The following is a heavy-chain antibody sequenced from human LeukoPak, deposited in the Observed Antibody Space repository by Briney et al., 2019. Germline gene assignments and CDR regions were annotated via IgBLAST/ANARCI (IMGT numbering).Heavy chain of an antibody. Sequence: ASVKISCKVSGYTFTDYYMHWVRQAPGKGLAWMGLLNLESGKTLYTEKFQGRVTITADTSTDTAYMELSSLRSEDTAVYYCATAPNWNYRNWFDPWGQRTLVTVSS. J-gene: IGHJ5*02. D-gene: IGHD1-7*01. V-gene: IGHV1-69-2*01. CDR1: GYTFTDYY. CDR2: LNLESGKT. CDR3: ATAPNWNYRNWFDP.